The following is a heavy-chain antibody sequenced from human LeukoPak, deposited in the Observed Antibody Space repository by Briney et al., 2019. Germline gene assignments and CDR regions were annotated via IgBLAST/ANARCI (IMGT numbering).Heavy chain of an antibody. D-gene: IGHD3-22*01. CDR1: GGSISSSSYY. CDR3: ARAYYDSSGYYFPFDY. CDR2: IYYSGST. J-gene: IGHJ4*02. V-gene: IGHV4-61*05. Sequence: SETLSLTCTVSGGSISSSSYYWGWIRQPPGKGLEWIGYIYYSGSTNYNPSLKSRVTISVDTSKNQLSLKLSSVTAADTAVYYCARAYYDSSGYYFPFDYWGQGTLVTVSS.